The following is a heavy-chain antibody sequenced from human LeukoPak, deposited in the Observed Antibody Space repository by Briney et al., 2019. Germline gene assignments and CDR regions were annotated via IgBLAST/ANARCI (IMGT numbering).Heavy chain of an antibody. CDR2: ISGSGGST. J-gene: IGHJ3*02. CDR3: AKAKVVTPDAFDI. D-gene: IGHD3-22*01. CDR1: GFTFSSYA. V-gene: IGHV3-23*01. Sequence: GGSLRLSCAASGFTFSSYAMGWVRQAPGKGLEWVSAISGSGGSTYYADSVKGRFTISRDNSKNTLYLQMNSLRAEDTAVYYCAKAKVVTPDAFDIWGQGTMVTVSS.